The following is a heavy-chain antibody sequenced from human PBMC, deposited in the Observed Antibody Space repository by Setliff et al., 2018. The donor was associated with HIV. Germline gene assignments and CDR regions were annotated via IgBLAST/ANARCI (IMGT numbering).Heavy chain of an antibody. Sequence: ASVKVSCKASGGTFSSYAISWVRQAPGQGLEWMGGIIPIFGTANYAQKFQGRVTITTDESTSTAYMELSSLRSEDTAVYYCAKVGSSESLSADWFVPWGQGTLVTVSS. CDR2: IIPIFGTA. CDR3: AKVGSSESLSADWFVP. D-gene: IGHD2-2*01. J-gene: IGHJ5*02. V-gene: IGHV1-69*05. CDR1: GGTFSSYA.